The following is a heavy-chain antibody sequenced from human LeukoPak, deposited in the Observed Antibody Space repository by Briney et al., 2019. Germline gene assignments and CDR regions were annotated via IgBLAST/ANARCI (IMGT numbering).Heavy chain of an antibody. J-gene: IGHJ4*02. CDR1: GGTFSSYT. CDR2: INPNSGGT. Sequence: GASVKVSCKASGGTFSSYTISWVRQAPGQGLEWMGRINPNSGGTNYAQKFQGRVTMTRDTSISTAYMELSRLRSDDTAVYYCARAITGTTAGYWGQGTLVTVSS. D-gene: IGHD1-20*01. CDR3: ARAITGTTAGY. V-gene: IGHV1-2*06.